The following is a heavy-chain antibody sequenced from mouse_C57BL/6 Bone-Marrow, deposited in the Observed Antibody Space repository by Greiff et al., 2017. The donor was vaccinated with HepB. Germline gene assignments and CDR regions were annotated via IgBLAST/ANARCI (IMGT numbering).Heavy chain of an antibody. CDR2: IDPSDSYT. J-gene: IGHJ2*01. Sequence: QVQLQQSGAELVKPGASVKLSCKASGYTFTSYWMQWVKQRPGQGLEWIGEIDPSDSYTNYNQKFKGKATLTVDTSSSTAYMQLSSLTSEDSAVYYCASLYYGTDYWGQGTTLTVSS. CDR3: ASLYYGTDY. D-gene: IGHD1-1*01. CDR1: GYTFTSYW. V-gene: IGHV1-50*01.